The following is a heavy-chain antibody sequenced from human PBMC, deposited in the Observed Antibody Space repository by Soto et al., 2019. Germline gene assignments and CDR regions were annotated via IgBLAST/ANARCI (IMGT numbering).Heavy chain of an antibody. CDR2: IYYIGST. V-gene: IGHV4-30-4*01. CDR1: GGSISSGDYY. D-gene: IGHD2-2*01. CDR3: ARCCSSTSCHNWFVT. Sequence: PSETLSLTCTVSGGSISSGDYYWSWIRQPPGKGLEWLGYIYYIGSTYYNPSLKSRVTISVDTSKNQFSLKLSSVTAADPAVYYCARCCSSTSCHNWFVTWGPETLVTVSS. J-gene: IGHJ5*02.